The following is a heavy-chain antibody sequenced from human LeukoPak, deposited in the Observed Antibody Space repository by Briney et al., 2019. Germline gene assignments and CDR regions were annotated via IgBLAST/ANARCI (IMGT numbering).Heavy chain of an antibody. CDR3: AKRGAVAGLYYFDY. D-gene: IGHD6-13*01. V-gene: IGHV3-23*01. J-gene: IGHJ4*02. CDR1: GFTFSSYA. Sequence: GGSLRLSCAASGFTFSSYAMSWVRQAPGKGLEWVSLISGSGAITYYADSAKGRFTISRDNSKNTLFLHMNSLRAEDTAIYYCAKRGAVAGLYYFDYWGQGTLVTVSS. CDR2: ISGSGAIT.